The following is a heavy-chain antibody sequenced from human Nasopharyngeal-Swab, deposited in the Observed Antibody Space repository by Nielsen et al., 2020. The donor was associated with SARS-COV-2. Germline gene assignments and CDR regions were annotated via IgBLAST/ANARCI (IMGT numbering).Heavy chain of an antibody. CDR1: GYTFITYA. V-gene: IGHV1-3*01. CDR2: INAANGNT. CDR3: ARDSGYCSGGSCYPGDY. J-gene: IGHJ4*02. Sequence: ASVKVSCKASGYTFITYAMHWVRQAPGQRLEWLGWINAANGNTRYSQKFQGRVTMTRDTSTSTVYMELSSLRSEDTAVHYCARDSGYCSGGSCYPGDYWGQGTLVTVSS. D-gene: IGHD2-15*01.